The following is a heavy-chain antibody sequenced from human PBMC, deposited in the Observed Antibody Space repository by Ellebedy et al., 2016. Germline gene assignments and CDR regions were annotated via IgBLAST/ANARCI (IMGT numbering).Heavy chain of an antibody. D-gene: IGHD3-9*01. CDR3: ARGSQYDILSGHLAFDY. Sequence: GESLKISCAASGFSFTRYDMHWVRQSAGKGLEWVSAIGAAGDTYYPASVKGRFTISKDNAKNSLSLLMNTLSVGDTAVYYCARGSQYDILSGHLAFDYWGQGALVTVSS. CDR2: IGAAGDT. J-gene: IGHJ4*02. CDR1: GFSFTRYD. V-gene: IGHV3-13*01.